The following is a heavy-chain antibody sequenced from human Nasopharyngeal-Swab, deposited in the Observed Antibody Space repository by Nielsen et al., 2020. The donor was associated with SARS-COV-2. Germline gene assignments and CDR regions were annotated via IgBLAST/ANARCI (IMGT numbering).Heavy chain of an antibody. CDR1: GGSISSSSYY. Sequence: SETLSLTCTVSGGSISSSSYYWGWIRQPPGKGLAWIGSIYYSGSTYYNPSLKSRVTISVDTSKHQFSLKLRSVTAADTAVYYCARRILGYPFDYWGQGTLVTVSS. CDR3: ARRILGYPFDY. D-gene: IGHD3-16*01. CDR2: IYYSGST. V-gene: IGHV4-39*01. J-gene: IGHJ4*02.